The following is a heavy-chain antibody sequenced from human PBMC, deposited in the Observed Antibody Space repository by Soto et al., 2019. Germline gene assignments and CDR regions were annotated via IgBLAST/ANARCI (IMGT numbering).Heavy chain of an antibody. D-gene: IGHD3-22*01. CDR3: ARDGSGYRSRASPMDV. Sequence: QVQLVQSGAEVKKPGSSVKVSCKASGDTFSSYAISWVRQAPGQGLEWMGGIIPIFGTANYAQKFQGRVTLTADESTSTAYMELSSLRSEDTAVYYCARDGSGYRSRASPMDVWGQGTKVTVSS. V-gene: IGHV1-69*01. CDR2: IIPIFGTA. CDR1: GDTFSSYA. J-gene: IGHJ6*02.